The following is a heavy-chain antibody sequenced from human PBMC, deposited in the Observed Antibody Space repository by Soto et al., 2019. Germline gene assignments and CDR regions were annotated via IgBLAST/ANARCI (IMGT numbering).Heavy chain of an antibody. V-gene: IGHV4-34*01. D-gene: IGHD2-15*01. CDR3: ARGKYCSGGSCYLALYYGMDV. CDR1: GGTFSGYY. Sequence: SETLSLTCAVYGGTFSGYYWSWIRQPPGKGLEWIGEINHSGSTNYNPSLKSRVTISVDTSKHQFSLKLSSVTAADTAVYYCARGKYCSGGSCYLALYYGMDVWGQGTTGTVSS. CDR2: INHSGST. J-gene: IGHJ6*02.